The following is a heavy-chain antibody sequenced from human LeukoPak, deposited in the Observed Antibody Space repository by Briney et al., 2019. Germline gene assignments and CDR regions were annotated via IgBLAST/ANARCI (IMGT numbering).Heavy chain of an antibody. D-gene: IGHD3-22*01. J-gene: IGHJ4*02. CDR1: GFTFSDYN. V-gene: IGHV3-11*04. CDR3: ARDKGYYDSSGSIDY. CDR2: ISSSGRTL. Sequence: GGSLRLSCAASGFTFSDYNMSWIRQAPGKGLEWVSYISSSGRTLYYADSVKGRSTISRNNANNSLYLQMNSLRAEVTAVYDGARDKGYYDSSGSIDYWGQGTLVTVSS.